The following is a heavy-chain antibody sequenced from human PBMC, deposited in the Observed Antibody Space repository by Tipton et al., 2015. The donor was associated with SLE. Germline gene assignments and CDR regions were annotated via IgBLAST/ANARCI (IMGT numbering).Heavy chain of an antibody. J-gene: IGHJ4*02. Sequence: TLSLTCAVYGGSFSGYYWSWIRQHPGKGLEWIGYIYYSGSTSYNPSLKSRVTISVDTSKNQFSLKLSSVTAADTAVYYCARRGGAAGGTFDYWGQGTLVTVSS. CDR2: IYYSGST. CDR3: ARRGGAAGGTFDY. V-gene: IGHV4-31*11. CDR1: GGSFSGYY. D-gene: IGHD6-13*01.